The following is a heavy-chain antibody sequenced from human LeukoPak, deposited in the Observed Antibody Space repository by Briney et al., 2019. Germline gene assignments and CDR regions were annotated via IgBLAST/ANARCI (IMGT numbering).Heavy chain of an antibody. CDR2: IYYSGST. D-gene: IGHD1-14*01. CDR1: GGSISSYY. Sequence: SETLSLTCTVPGGSISSYYWSWIRQPPGKGLEWIGYIYYSGSTNYNPSLKSRVTISVDTSKNQYSLKLSSVTAADTAVYYCARETGHNWFDPWGQGTLVTVSS. V-gene: IGHV4-59*01. CDR3: ARETGHNWFDP. J-gene: IGHJ5*02.